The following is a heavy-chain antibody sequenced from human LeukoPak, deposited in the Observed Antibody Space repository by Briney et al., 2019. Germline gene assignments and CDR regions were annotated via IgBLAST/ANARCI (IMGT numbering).Heavy chain of an antibody. CDR2: IRYDGSNK. CDR1: GFTFSSCG. V-gene: IGHV3-30*02. J-gene: IGHJ4*02. CDR3: ARESGRDY. Sequence: GGSLRLSCAASGFTFSSCGMHWVRQAPGKGLEWVAFIRYDGSNKYYADSVKGRFTISRDNAKNSLYLQMNSLRAEDTAVYYCARESGRDYWGQGTLVTVSS.